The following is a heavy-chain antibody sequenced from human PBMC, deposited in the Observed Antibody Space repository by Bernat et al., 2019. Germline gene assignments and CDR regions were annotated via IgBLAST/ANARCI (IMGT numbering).Heavy chain of an antibody. D-gene: IGHD6-19*01. J-gene: IGHJ5*02. CDR2: IWSGASTR. CDR1: GFTFNNYG. CDR3: ARNVGEYSCGWYGMGS. Sequence: QVQLVESGGGVVQPGGSLRLSCAASGFTFNNYGMHWARQAPGKGLEWVALIWSGASTRYYADSVKGRFTVSRDNSENTLYLQMNSLRAEDTAVYYCARNVGEYSCGWYGMGSWGQGTLVTVSS. V-gene: IGHV3-33*01.